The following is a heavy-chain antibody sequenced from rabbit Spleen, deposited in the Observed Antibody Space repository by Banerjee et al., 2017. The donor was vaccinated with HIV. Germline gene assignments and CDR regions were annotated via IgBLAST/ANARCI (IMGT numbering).Heavy chain of an antibody. CDR2: IYTGSSGST. J-gene: IGHJ4*01. D-gene: IGHD1-1*01. CDR1: GFSFSSGFY. V-gene: IGHV1S40*01. CDR3: ARGGVVGGGSGVFDL. Sequence: QSLEESGGDLVKPGASLTLTCTASGFSFSSGFYMCWVRQAPGKGLEWIGCIYTGSSGSTYYASWAKGRFTISKTSSTTVTLQVTSLTAADTATYFCARGGVVGGGSGVFDLWGPGTLVTVS.